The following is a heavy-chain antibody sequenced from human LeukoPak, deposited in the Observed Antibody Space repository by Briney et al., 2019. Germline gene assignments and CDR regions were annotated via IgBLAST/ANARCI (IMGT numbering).Heavy chain of an antibody. CDR1: GFTFSSYE. Sequence: PGGSLRLSCAASGFTFSSYEMNWVRQAPGKGLEWVSYISSGGSAIYYADSVKGRFIISRDNSKNTLYLQINSLTAEDTAVYYCARADTYYYGSGSSWDYWGQGTLVTVSS. J-gene: IGHJ4*02. V-gene: IGHV3-48*03. D-gene: IGHD3-10*01. CDR3: ARADTYYYGSGSSWDY. CDR2: ISSGGSAI.